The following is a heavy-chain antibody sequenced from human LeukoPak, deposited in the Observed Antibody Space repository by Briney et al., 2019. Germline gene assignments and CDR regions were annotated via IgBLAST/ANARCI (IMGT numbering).Heavy chain of an antibody. CDR2: ISGSGGST. D-gene: IGHD6-13*01. CDR3: ARVIRTAPGKGYFDY. Sequence: GGSLRLSCVTSGFMFSTYALSWVRQAPGKGLEWASSISGSGGSTYHADSVKGRFTISRDSSKNTLYLQMNSMRAEDTAIYYCARVIRTAPGKGYFDYWGLGALVTVSS. V-gene: IGHV3-23*01. CDR1: GFMFSTYA. J-gene: IGHJ4*02.